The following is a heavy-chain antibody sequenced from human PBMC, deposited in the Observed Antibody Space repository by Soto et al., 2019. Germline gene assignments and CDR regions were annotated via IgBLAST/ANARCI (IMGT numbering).Heavy chain of an antibody. Sequence: QVQLQESGPGLGKPSETLSLTCTVSGGSISSYYWSWIRQPPGKGLEWIGYIYYSGSTNYNPSLTCRVTISVDTSKNRFSLEMNSVTAADTAVYDCARAMSSSSWWYFDYWCQGTLVTVSS. CDR3: ARAMSSSSWWYFDY. D-gene: IGHD6-13*01. CDR2: IYYSGST. V-gene: IGHV4-59*01. J-gene: IGHJ4*02. CDR1: GGSISSYY.